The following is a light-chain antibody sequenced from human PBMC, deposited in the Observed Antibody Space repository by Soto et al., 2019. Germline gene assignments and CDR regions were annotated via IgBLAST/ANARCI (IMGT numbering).Light chain of an antibody. Sequence: EIVLTQSPGTLSLSPGERATLFCGASRTISSRFLAWFQQKPGQAPRLLIYGASSRATGIPDRFSGSGSGTDFTLTISRLEPEDFAVYFCQQYGDSPHTFGQGTKVEIK. J-gene: IGKJ2*01. CDR1: RTISSRF. V-gene: IGKV3-20*01. CDR3: QQYGDSPHT. CDR2: GAS.